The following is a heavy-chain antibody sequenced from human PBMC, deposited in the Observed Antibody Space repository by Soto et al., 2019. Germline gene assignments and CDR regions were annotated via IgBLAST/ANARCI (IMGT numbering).Heavy chain of an antibody. V-gene: IGHV3-11*01. J-gene: IGHJ4*02. CDR3: GRSEGDCRGGSCDSGGCDS. CDR1: GFTFSDYY. CDR2: IDNSVTIK. D-gene: IGHD2-15*01. Sequence: GGSLRLSCAASGFTFSDYYMTWIRQAPGKGLEWVSYIDNSVTIKYYADSVKGRFTISRDNTKNSLSLQMNSLGAEDTAIYYWGRSEGDCRGGSCDSGGCDSWGQGAVVPVSS.